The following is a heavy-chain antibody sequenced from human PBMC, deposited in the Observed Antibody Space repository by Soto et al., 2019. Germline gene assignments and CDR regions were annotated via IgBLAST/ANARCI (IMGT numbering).Heavy chain of an antibody. CDR1: RDTFNKYA. Sequence: QVQLVQSGAEVKKPGSSVKVSCKTSRDTFNKYAFNWVRQAPGQGLEWMGWIIPIFSSRNYAEKFQGRVTITADDSTSTAYMELRRLRFEDTAVYYCARGETYLGVWGQGNTVTVSS. D-gene: IGHD3-16*01. V-gene: IGHV1-69*01. CDR2: IIPIFSSR. J-gene: IGHJ6*02. CDR3: ARGETYLGV.